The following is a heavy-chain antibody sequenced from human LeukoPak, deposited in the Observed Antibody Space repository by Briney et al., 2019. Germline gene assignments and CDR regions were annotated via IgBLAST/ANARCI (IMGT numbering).Heavy chain of an antibody. CDR1: GFTFSSYG. D-gene: IGHD3-10*01. CDR3: AKDSFWDYYGSGSLGYFDY. J-gene: IGHJ4*02. CDR2: ISHDGSNK. Sequence: AGGSLRLSCAASGFTFSSYGIHWVRQAPGKGLEWVAVISHDGSNKYYADSVKGRFTISRDNSKNTLYLQMNSLRAEDTAVYYCAKDSFWDYYGSGSLGYFDYWGQGTLVAVSS. V-gene: IGHV3-30*18.